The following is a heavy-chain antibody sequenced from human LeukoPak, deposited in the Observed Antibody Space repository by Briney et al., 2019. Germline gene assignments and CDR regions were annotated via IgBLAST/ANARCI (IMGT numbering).Heavy chain of an antibody. CDR3: AKMSGWYFLDY. D-gene: IGHD6-19*01. V-gene: IGHV3-9*01. J-gene: IGHJ4*02. CDR1: GFTFDDYA. CDR2: ISWNSGSI. Sequence: GRSLRLSCAASGFTFDDYAMHWVRQAPGKGLEWVSGISWNSGSIGYADSVKGRFTISRDNAKNSLYLQMNSLRAEDTALYCCAKMSGWYFLDYWGQGTLVTVSS.